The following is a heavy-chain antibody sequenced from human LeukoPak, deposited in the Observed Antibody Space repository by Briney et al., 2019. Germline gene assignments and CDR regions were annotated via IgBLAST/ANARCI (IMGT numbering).Heavy chain of an antibody. V-gene: IGHV4-4*09. CDR3: ARRTDNWFDP. Sequence: SETLSLTCTVSGGSISSYYWGWIRQPPGKGLEWIGCIYTSGSTNYNPSLKSRVTISVDTSKNQFSLKLSSVTAADTAVYYCARRTDNWFDPWGQGTLVTVSS. D-gene: IGHD1-1*01. CDR1: GGSISSYY. J-gene: IGHJ5*02. CDR2: IYTSGST.